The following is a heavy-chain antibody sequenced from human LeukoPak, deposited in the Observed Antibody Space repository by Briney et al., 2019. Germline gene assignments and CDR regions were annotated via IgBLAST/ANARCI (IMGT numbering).Heavy chain of an antibody. J-gene: IGHJ4*02. D-gene: IGHD6-19*01. CDR2: ISGSGGST. Sequence: PSETLSLTCIVSGVSIRSYYWSWVRQAPGKGLEWVSAISGSGGSTYYADSVKGRFTISRDNSKNTLYLQMNSLRAEDTAVYYCAKDLGSSGLYFDYWGQGTLVTVSS. CDR3: AKDLGSSGLYFDY. V-gene: IGHV3-23*01. CDR1: GVSIRSYY.